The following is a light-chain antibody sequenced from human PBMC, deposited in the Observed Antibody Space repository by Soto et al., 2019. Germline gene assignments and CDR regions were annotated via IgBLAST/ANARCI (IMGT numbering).Light chain of an antibody. J-gene: IGLJ2*01. V-gene: IGLV3-1*01. CDR2: QDS. CDR1: KLGNKF. CDR3: QAWDSRHVV. Sequence: SYELTQPPSMSGSPGQTASITCSGEKLGNKFVCWYQQQPGQSPVVVIYQDSRRPSWIPERFSGSNSGNTATLTISGPQAMDEANYYCQAWDSRHVVFGGGTKLTVL.